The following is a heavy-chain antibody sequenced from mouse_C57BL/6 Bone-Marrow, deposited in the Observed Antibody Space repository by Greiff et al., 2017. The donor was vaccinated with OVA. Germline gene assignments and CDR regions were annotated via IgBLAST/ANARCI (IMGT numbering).Heavy chain of an antibody. CDR3: TSWLLPFMDY. D-gene: IGHD2-3*01. CDR1: GYTFTDYE. Sequence: QVQLQQSGAELVRPGASVTLSCKASGYTFTDYEMHWVKQTPVHGLEWIGAIDPETGGTAYTQKFKGRAILTADKSSSTAYMELRSLTSEDSAVYYCTSWLLPFMDYWGQGTSVTVSS. J-gene: IGHJ4*01. CDR2: IDPETGGT. V-gene: IGHV1-15*01.